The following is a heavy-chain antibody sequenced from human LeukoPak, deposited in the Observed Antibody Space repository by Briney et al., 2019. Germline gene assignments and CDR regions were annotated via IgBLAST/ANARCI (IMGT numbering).Heavy chain of an antibody. J-gene: IGHJ1*01. Sequence: ASVKVSCKTSGYTFTDYYIHWVRQAPGQGLEWLGWINPKGGGTNSAQKFQGRVTVTRDTSIDTAYMELSSLRSDDTAVYYCARDEMGYQLLYPAQCFQYWGQGTLVTVSS. CDR2: INPKGGGT. CDR3: ARDEMGYQLLYPAQCFQY. CDR1: GYTFTDYY. D-gene: IGHD2-2*02. V-gene: IGHV1-2*02.